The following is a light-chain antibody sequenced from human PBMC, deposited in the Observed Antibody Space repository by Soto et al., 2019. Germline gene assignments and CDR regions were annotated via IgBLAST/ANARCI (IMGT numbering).Light chain of an antibody. CDR2: GAS. V-gene: IGKV3-20*01. Sequence: EIVLTQSPGTLSLSPGERATLSRRASQSVSSSYLAWYQQKPGQAPRLLIYGASSRATGIADRFSGSGSGTDFTLTISRLEPEDFAVYYCQQYGSSPTFGQGTRLEIK. CDR3: QQYGSSPT. J-gene: IGKJ5*01. CDR1: QSVSSSY.